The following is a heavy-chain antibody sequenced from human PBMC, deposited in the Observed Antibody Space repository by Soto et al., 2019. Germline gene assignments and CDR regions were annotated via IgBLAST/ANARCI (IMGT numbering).Heavy chain of an antibody. CDR2: IKQDGSEK. V-gene: IGHV3-7*01. CDR3: AREGGVVVVAADAFDI. Sequence: GSLRLSCAASGFTFSSYWMSWVRQAPGKGLEWVANIKQDGSEKYYVDSVKGRFTISRDDAKNSLYLQMNSLRAEDTAVYYCAREGGVVVVAADAFDIWGQGTMVTVSS. J-gene: IGHJ3*02. CDR1: GFTFSSYW. D-gene: IGHD2-15*01.